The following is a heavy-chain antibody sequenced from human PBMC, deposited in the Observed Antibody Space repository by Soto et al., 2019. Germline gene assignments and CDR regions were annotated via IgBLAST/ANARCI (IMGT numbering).Heavy chain of an antibody. CDR3: ARGGPNNWKGVFDY. CDR1: GDSVSSNSAA. Sequence: KQSQTLSLPCAISGDSVSSNSAAWNWIRQSPSRGLEWLGRTYYRSKWYNDYAVSVKSRITINPDTSKNQFSLQLNSVTPEDTAVYYCARGGPNNWKGVFDYWGQGTLVTVSS. J-gene: IGHJ4*02. CDR2: TYYRSKWYN. D-gene: IGHD1-20*01. V-gene: IGHV6-1*01.